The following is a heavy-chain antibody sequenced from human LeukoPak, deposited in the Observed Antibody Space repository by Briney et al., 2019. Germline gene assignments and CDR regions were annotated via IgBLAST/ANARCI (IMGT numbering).Heavy chain of an antibody. CDR1: GFTFSSYA. V-gene: IGHV3-64D*06. CDR2: ISSNGGST. Sequence: GGSLRLSCSASGFTFSSYAMHWVRQAPEKGLEYVSAISSNGGSTYYADSVKGRFTISRDNSKNTLYLQMSSLRAEDTAVYYCVKGGSLIQLPYPFDYWGQGTLVTVSS. J-gene: IGHJ4*02. D-gene: IGHD5-18*01. CDR3: VKGGSLIQLPYPFDY.